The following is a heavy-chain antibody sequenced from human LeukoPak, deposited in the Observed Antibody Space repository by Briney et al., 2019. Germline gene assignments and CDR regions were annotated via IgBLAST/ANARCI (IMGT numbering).Heavy chain of an antibody. V-gene: IGHV3-74*01. Sequence: GGSLRLSCAASGFTFSNSWMHWVRQAPGKGLVWVSRINSDGSRTSYADSVKGRFTISRDNSKNTLYLQMNSLRAEDTAVYYCAKGAPTISLGYFDYWGQGTLVTVSS. D-gene: IGHD5-12*01. J-gene: IGHJ4*02. CDR2: INSDGSRT. CDR1: GFTFSNSW. CDR3: AKGAPTISLGYFDY.